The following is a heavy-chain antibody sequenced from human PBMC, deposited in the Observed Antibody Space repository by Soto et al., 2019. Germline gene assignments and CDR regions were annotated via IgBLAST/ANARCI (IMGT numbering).Heavy chain of an antibody. CDR1: GFTFSSYA. V-gene: IGHV3-30-3*01. CDR3: ARDLTDAFDI. J-gene: IGHJ3*02. CDR2: ISYDGSNK. D-gene: IGHD7-27*01. Sequence: QVQLVESGGGVVQSGRSLRLSCAASGFTFSSYAMHWVRQAPGKGLEWVAVISYDGSNKYYADSVKGRFTISRDNSKNTLYLQMNSLRAEDTAVYYCARDLTDAFDIWGQGTMVTVSS.